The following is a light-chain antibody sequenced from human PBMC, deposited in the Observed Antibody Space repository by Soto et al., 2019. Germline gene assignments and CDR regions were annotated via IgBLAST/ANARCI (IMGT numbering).Light chain of an antibody. CDR3: HAHSSSRYT. V-gene: IGKV1-33*01. CDR2: AAS. J-gene: IGKJ2*01. Sequence: DIQMTQSPSTLSGSVGDRVTITCRASQDISNFLNWYQQKPGKAPKLLIYAASTLQSGVPSRFSGSGFGREYIRTISGLQTEDVSAYVCHAHSSSRYT. CDR1: QDISNF.